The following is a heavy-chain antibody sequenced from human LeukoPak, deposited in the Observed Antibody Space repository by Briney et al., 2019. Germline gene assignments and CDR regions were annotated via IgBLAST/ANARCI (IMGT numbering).Heavy chain of an antibody. CDR2: IYYSGST. Sequence: SETLSHTCTVSGGSISSYYWSWIRQPPGKGLEWIGYIYYSGSTNYNPSLKSRVTMSVDTSKNQFSLKLSSVTAADTAVYYCARRQSSDDDAFDIWGQGTMVTVSS. CDR3: ARRQSSDDDAFDI. J-gene: IGHJ3*02. CDR1: GGSISSYY. V-gene: IGHV4-59*12. D-gene: IGHD6-25*01.